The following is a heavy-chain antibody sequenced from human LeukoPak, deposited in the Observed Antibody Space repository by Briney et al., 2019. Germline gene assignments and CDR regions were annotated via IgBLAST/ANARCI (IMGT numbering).Heavy chain of an antibody. Sequence: GESLKTPCQGSGYRFTTYWIGWVGRLPGEGLEWMGIIQPGSPDIRYSPSFQGQFTISADQSITTAYLQMSSLKASDTAIYYCARQEARSGWGTFDYWGLGTLVTVSS. V-gene: IGHV5-51*01. CDR3: ARQEARSGWGTFDY. CDR2: IQPGSPDI. D-gene: IGHD1-1*01. J-gene: IGHJ4*02. CDR1: GYRFTTYW.